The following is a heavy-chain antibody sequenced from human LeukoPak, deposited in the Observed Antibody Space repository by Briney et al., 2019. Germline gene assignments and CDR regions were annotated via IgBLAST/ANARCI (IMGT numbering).Heavy chain of an antibody. CDR1: GGTFSSYA. V-gene: IGHV1-69*13. D-gene: IGHD4-17*01. Sequence: ASVKVSCKASGGTFSSYAISWVRQAPGQGLEWMGGIIPIFGTANYAQKFQGRVTITADESTSTAYMELSSLRSEDTAVYYCARDPNRPYGDPFDYWGQGTLVTVSS. CDR2: IIPIFGTA. CDR3: ARDPNRPYGDPFDY. J-gene: IGHJ4*02.